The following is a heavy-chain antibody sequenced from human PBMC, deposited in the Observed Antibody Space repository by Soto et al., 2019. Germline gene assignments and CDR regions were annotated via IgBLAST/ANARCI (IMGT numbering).Heavy chain of an antibody. J-gene: IGHJ5*02. D-gene: IGHD2-21*02. CDR2: IDPSDSYT. CDR3: ARLSCGGDCYQVWFHP. CDR1: GYSFTSYW. Sequence: GESLKISCKVSGYSFTSYWISWLRRVPGKGLEWMGRIDPSDSYTNYSPSFQGHVTISADKSISTAYLQWSSLKASDTAMYYCARLSCGGDCYQVWFHPWGQGTLVNVSS. V-gene: IGHV5-10-1*01.